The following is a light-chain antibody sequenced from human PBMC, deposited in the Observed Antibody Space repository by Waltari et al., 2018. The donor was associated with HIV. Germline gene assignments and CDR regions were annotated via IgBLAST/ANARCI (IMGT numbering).Light chain of an antibody. CDR3: QSYDSSLSGYVV. Sequence: HSVLTQPPSVSAAPGQRVTISSTGSISNIGADYAVHSSQHLPGTAPKLLIYANTHRPSGVPDRVSGSKSGTSASLAITGLQAEDEAEYYCQSYDSSLSGYVVFGGGTKLTVL. CDR2: ANT. J-gene: IGLJ2*01. V-gene: IGLV1-40*01. CDR1: ISNIGADYA.